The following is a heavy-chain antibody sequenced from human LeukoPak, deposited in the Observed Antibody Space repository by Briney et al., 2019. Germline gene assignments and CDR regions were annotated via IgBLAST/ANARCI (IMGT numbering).Heavy chain of an antibody. CDR3: ARDRPWPVKIGAFDI. J-gene: IGHJ3*02. CDR2: INPNSGGT. D-gene: IGHD6-19*01. V-gene: IGHV1-2*02. Sequence: VASVKVSCKASGYTFTGYYMHWVRQAPGQGLEWMGWINPNSGGTNYAQKFQGRVTMTRDTSISTAYMELSRLRSDDTAVYYCARDRPWPVKIGAFDIWGQGTMVTVSS. CDR1: GYTFTGYY.